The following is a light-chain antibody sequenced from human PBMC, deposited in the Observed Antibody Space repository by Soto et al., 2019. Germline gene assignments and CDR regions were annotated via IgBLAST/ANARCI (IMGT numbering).Light chain of an antibody. CDR3: QRYGSSPLIT. V-gene: IGKV3-20*01. J-gene: IGKJ5*01. CDR2: GAS. CDR1: ESVNKRY. Sequence: EIVLTQSPGTLSLSPGEKVTRSCRASESVNKRYLAWYQQRPGQAPRLLIDGASSRATGFPDRFSGSGSGTDFTLTISRLEPEDFAVYFCQRYGSSPLITFGQGTRLEI.